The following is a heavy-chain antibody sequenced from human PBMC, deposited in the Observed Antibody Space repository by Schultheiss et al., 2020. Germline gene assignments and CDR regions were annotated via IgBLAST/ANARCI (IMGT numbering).Heavy chain of an antibody. V-gene: IGHV3-48*04. Sequence: GGSLRLSCAASGFTFSSYWMSWVRQAPGKGLEWVSYISSSGSTIYYADSVKGRFTISRDNAKNSLYLQMNSLRAEDTAVYYCARATWIQLWYPSYWGQGTLVTVSS. D-gene: IGHD5-18*01. CDR1: GFTFSSYW. CDR3: ARATWIQLWYPSY. J-gene: IGHJ4*02. CDR2: ISSSGSTI.